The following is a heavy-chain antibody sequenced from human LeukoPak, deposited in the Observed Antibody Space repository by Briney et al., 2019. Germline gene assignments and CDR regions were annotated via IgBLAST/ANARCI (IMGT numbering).Heavy chain of an antibody. V-gene: IGHV4-34*01. Sequence: SETLSLTCAVYGGSFSGYYWSWIRQPPGKGLEWIGEINHSGSTNCNPSLKSRVTISVDTSKNQFSLKLSSVTAADTAVYYCARGWSVQALYYFDYWGQGSLVTVSS. CDR3: ARGWSVQALYYFDY. D-gene: IGHD3-3*01. J-gene: IGHJ4*02. CDR2: INHSGST. CDR1: GGSFSGYY.